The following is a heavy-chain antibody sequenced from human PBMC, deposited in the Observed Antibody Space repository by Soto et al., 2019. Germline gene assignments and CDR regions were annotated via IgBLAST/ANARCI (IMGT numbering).Heavy chain of an antibody. CDR2: FYYSEST. CDR3: ARLGGYCSSTSCYGYYGMDV. D-gene: IGHD2-2*01. Sequence: QLQLQESGPGLVKPSETLSLTCTVSGGSISSGPYSWGWIRQPPGEGLEWIGTFYYSESTYYNPYLETRVAISVDTSKRQFSLKVSTVTVADTAVYYCARLGGYCSSTSCYGYYGMDVWGQGTMVTVSS. V-gene: IGHV4-39*01. CDR1: GGSISSGPYS. J-gene: IGHJ6*02.